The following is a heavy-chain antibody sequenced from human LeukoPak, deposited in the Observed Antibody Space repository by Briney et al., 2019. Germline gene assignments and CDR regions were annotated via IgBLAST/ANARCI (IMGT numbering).Heavy chain of an antibody. V-gene: IGHV1-69*05. D-gene: IGHD1-14*01. Sequence: GASVKVSCKASGYTFTGYYMHWVRQAPGQGLEWMGRIIPIFGTANYAQKFQGRVTITTDESTSTAYMELSSLRSEDTAVYYCVGRRGPQTAVDYWGQGTLVTVSS. J-gene: IGHJ4*02. CDR3: VGRRGPQTAVDY. CDR2: IIPIFGTA. CDR1: GYTFTGYY.